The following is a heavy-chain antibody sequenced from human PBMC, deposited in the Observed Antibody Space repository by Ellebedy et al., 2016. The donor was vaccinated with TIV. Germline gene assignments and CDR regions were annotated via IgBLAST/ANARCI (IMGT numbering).Heavy chain of an antibody. Sequence: SETLSLXXTVSGGSISSADYYWSWIRQPPGKGLEWIGFIYYSGSSYYNPSLKSRLTISVDTSKNQLSLKLTSVTAADTAVYYCAREGPMGGGAFDIWGQGTMVTVSS. V-gene: IGHV4-30-4*01. D-gene: IGHD1-26*01. CDR3: AREGPMGGGAFDI. CDR2: IYYSGSS. CDR1: GGSISSADYY. J-gene: IGHJ3*02.